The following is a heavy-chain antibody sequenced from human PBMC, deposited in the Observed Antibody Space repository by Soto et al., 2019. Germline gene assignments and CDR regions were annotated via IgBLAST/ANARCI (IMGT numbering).Heavy chain of an antibody. CDR1: GFIFSSYG. Sequence: QVQLVESGGGVVQPGRSLRLSCSGSGFIFSSYGMHWVRQAPGKGLEWVAVISNDGENKSYGDSVRGRFTISRDNSMNTLYLQMNSLRPEDTALYSCAKLRSSSWAQYAFDVWGRGTVVAVSS. J-gene: IGHJ3*01. V-gene: IGHV3-33*03. CDR2: ISNDGENK. D-gene: IGHD2-2*01. CDR3: AKLRSSSWAQYAFDV.